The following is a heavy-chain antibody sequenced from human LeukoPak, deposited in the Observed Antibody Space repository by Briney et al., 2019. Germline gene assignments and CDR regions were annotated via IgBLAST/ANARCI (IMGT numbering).Heavy chain of an antibody. V-gene: IGHV3-15*01. Sequence: GGSLRLSCAASGFTFSNAWMSWVRQAPGKGLEWVGRIKSKTDGGTTDYAAPVKGRFTISRDDSKNTLYLQMNSLKTEDTAVYYCTTVPPSTYYDFWSGYYSFDYWGQGTLVTVSS. CDR2: IKSKTDGGTT. CDR1: GFTFSNAW. D-gene: IGHD3-3*01. CDR3: TTVPPSTYYDFWSGYYSFDY. J-gene: IGHJ4*02.